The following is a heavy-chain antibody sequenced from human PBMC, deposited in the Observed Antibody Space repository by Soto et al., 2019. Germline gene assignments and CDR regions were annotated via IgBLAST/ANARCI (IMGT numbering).Heavy chain of an antibody. CDR3: TILARPFRYCSSTSCDRGDDY. CDR1: GFTFSGSA. CDR2: IRSKANSYAT. D-gene: IGHD2-2*01. V-gene: IGHV3-73*02. J-gene: IGHJ4*02. Sequence: EVQLVESGGGLVQPGGSLKLSCAASGFTFSGSAMHWVRQASGEGLEWVGRIRSKANSYATAYAASVKGRFTISRDDSKSTAYLQMNSLKTEDTAVYYWTILARPFRYCSSTSCDRGDDYWGQGTLVTVSS.